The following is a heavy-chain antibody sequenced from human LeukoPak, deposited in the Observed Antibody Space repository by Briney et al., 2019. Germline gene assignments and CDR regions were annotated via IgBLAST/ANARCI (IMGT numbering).Heavy chain of an antibody. D-gene: IGHD3-10*01. Sequence: GGSLRLSCAASGFTFSSYAMHWVRQAPGKGLEWVAVISYNGSNKYYADSVKGRFTISRDNYKNTLYLQMNSLRAEDTAVYYCARDGGVALWFGERTHYGMDVWGKGTTVTVSS. CDR1: GFTFSSYA. J-gene: IGHJ6*04. V-gene: IGHV3-30*04. CDR2: ISYNGSNK. CDR3: ARDGGVALWFGERTHYGMDV.